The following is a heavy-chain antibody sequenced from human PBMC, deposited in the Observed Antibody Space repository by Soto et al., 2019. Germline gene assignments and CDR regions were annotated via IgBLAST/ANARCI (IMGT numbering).Heavy chain of an antibody. CDR1: GFTFSSYA. D-gene: IGHD2-2*01. Sequence: GGSLRLSCAASGFTFSSYAMHWVRQAPGKGLEWVAVISYDGSNKYYADSVKGRFTISRDNSKNTLYLQMNSLRAEDTAVYYCARDFVPAAMWIAYYFDYWGQGTLVTVSS. CDR3: ARDFVPAAMWIAYYFDY. CDR2: ISYDGSNK. J-gene: IGHJ4*02. V-gene: IGHV3-30-3*01.